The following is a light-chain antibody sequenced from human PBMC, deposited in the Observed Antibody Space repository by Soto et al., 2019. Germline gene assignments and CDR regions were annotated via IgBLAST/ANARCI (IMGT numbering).Light chain of an antibody. J-gene: IGKJ1*01. CDR2: GAS. CDR1: QSVSSSY. CDR3: QQYNNRPRT. V-gene: IGKV3-15*01. Sequence: EIVLTQSPGTLSLSPGERATLSCRASQSVSSSYLAWYQQKLGQAPRLLIYGASTRATGISARFSGSGSGTEFTLTITSLQSEDFAIYYCQQYNNRPRTFGQGTKV.